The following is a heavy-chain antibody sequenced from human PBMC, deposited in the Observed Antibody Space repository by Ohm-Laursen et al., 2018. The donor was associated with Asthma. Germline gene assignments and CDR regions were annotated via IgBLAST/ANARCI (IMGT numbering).Heavy chain of an antibody. D-gene: IGHD4-17*01. Sequence: SLRLSCAASGFTFSTYWMHWGRQAPGKGLVWVSRVYGDGSNTIYADSVKGRFTISRDNAKNTLYLQMNSLRAEDTAVYYCTRGGHYGSYFDYWGQGTLVTVSS. V-gene: IGHV3-74*01. J-gene: IGHJ4*02. CDR2: VYGDGSNT. CDR1: GFTFSTYW. CDR3: TRGGHYGSYFDY.